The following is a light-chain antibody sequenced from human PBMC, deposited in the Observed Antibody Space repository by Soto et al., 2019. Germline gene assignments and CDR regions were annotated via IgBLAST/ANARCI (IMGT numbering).Light chain of an antibody. CDR1: QSVRSY. J-gene: IGKJ4*01. Sequence: EIVLTQSPATLSLSPGERATLYCRASQSVRSYLAWYQQKPGQAPRLLIYDASNRAAGIPARFSGSGSGTDFTLTVGSLEPEDFAVYYCQQRSDWPLTFGGGTKVEIK. CDR3: QQRSDWPLT. V-gene: IGKV3-11*01. CDR2: DAS.